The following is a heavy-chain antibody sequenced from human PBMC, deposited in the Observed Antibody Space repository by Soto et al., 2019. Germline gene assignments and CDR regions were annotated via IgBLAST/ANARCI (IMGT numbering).Heavy chain of an antibody. CDR1: GSTFSSYA. CDR3: ATVVTAIPFDY. V-gene: IGHV3-23*01. CDR2: ISGSGGST. Sequence: GGSLRLSCAASGSTFSSYAMSWVRQAPGKGLEWVSAISGSGGSTYYADSVKGRFTISRDNSKNTLYLQMNSLRAEDTAVYYCATVVTAIPFDYWGQGTLVTVSS. J-gene: IGHJ4*02. D-gene: IGHD2-21*02.